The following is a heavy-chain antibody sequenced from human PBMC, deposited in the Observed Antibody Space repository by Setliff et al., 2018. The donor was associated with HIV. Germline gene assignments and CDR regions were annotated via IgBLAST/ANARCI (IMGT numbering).Heavy chain of an antibody. Sequence: LSLTCTVSGGSITSSTYYWDWIRQPPGKGLEWIVSIFYSGSTYYNPSVKSRVTISIDTSKNQFSLRLSSVTAADTAVYYCARDHKYSYDSSGLDYWGQGTLVTVSS. V-gene: IGHV4-39*07. J-gene: IGHJ4*02. CDR1: GGSITSSTYY. D-gene: IGHD3-22*01. CDR3: ARDHKYSYDSSGLDY. CDR2: IFYSGST.